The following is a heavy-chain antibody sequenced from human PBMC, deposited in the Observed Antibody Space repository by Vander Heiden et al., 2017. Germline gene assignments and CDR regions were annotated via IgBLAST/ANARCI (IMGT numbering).Heavy chain of an antibody. Sequence: GSISSSSYYWGWIRQPPGKGLEWIGSIYYSGSTYYNPSLKRRVTISVDTSKNQFALKRSSVTAADKAVYYCANGVGKKRVTFYYFDYWGHGTLVTVSS. D-gene: IGHD3-3*02. J-gene: IGHJ4*01. CDR2: IYYSGST. CDR3: ANGVGKKRVTFYYFDY. CDR1: GSISSSSYY. V-gene: IGHV4-39*01.